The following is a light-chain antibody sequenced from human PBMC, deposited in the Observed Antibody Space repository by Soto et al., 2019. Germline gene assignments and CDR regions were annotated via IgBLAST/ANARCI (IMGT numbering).Light chain of an antibody. CDR1: QTISSW. CDR3: QHYNSYSEA. Sequence: DVQMTQSPSTLSRSVGDRVTITSRASQTISSWLAWYQKKPGKDPKVLIYRASTLKSGVPSRFSGSGSGTDFTLTISSLQPEEFATYYCQHYNSYSEASGQGTKEDIK. CDR2: RAS. V-gene: IGKV1-5*03. J-gene: IGKJ1*01.